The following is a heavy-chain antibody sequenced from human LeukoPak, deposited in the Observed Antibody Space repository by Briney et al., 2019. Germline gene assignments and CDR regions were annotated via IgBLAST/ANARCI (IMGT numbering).Heavy chain of an antibody. CDR2: INHSGST. CDR3: ASVGYYDSSGYYEDAFDI. CDR1: GGSFSGYY. D-gene: IGHD3-22*01. Sequence: SETLSLTCAVYGGSFSGYYWSWIRQPPGKGLEWIGEINHSGSTNYNPSLKSRVTISVDTYKNQFSLKLSSVTAADTAVYYCASVGYYDSSGYYEDAFDIWGQGTMVTVSS. V-gene: IGHV4-34*01. J-gene: IGHJ3*02.